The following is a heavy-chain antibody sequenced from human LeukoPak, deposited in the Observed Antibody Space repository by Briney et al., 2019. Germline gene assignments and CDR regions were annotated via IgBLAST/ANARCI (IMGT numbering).Heavy chain of an antibody. V-gene: IGHV1-2*02. J-gene: IGHJ4*02. CDR1: GYTFTGYY. Sequence: ASVKVSCKASGYTFTGYYMHWVRQAPGQGLEGMGWINPNSGGTNYAQKFQGRVTMTRDTSISTAYMELSRLRSDDTAVYYCARGQNLRVGASPGYWGQGTLVTVSS. CDR2: INPNSGGT. CDR3: ARGQNLRVGASPGY. D-gene: IGHD1-26*01.